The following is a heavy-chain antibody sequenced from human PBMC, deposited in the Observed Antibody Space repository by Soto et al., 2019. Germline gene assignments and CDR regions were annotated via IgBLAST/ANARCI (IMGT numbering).Heavy chain of an antibody. J-gene: IGHJ5*02. CDR1: GYTFTSYG. V-gene: IGHV1-18*01. D-gene: IGHD5-12*01. Sequence: ASVKVSFNASGYTFTSYGISWVRQAPGQGLEWMGWISAYNGNTNYAQKLQGRVTMTTDTSTGTAYMELRSLRPDDTAVYYCARDLGGYGLPRFDPWGQGTLVTVSS. CDR3: ARDLGGYGLPRFDP. CDR2: ISAYNGNT.